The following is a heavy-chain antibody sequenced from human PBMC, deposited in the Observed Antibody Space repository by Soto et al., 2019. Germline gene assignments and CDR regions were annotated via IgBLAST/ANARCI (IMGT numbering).Heavy chain of an antibody. D-gene: IGHD2-8*02. CDR1: GGTFSSYT. CDR2: IIPILGIA. J-gene: IGHJ4*02. Sequence: QVQLVQSGAEVKKPGSSVKVSCKASGGTFSSYTISWVRQAPGQGLAWMGRIIPILGIANYAQKFQGRVTTTADKSTSTAYMELSSLRSEDTAVYDCARAWTGAPPPDYWGQGTLVTVSS. V-gene: IGHV1-69*02. CDR3: ARAWTGAPPPDY.